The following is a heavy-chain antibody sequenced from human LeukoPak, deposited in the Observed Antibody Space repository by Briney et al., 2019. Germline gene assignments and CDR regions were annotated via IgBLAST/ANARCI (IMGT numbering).Heavy chain of an antibody. D-gene: IGHD6-19*01. CDR2: ISGSGGST. CDR3: AKAVGERSSGWYGDY. Sequence: GGSLRLSCAASGFTFSSYAMSWVRQAPGKGLEWVSAISGSGGSTYYADSVKGRFTISRDNSKNTLYLQMNSLRAEDTAVYYCAKAVGERSSGWYGDYWGQGTLVTVSS. V-gene: IGHV3-23*01. J-gene: IGHJ4*02. CDR1: GFTFSSYA.